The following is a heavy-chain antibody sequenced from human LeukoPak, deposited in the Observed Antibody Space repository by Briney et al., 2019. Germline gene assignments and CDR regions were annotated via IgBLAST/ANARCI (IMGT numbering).Heavy chain of an antibody. Sequence: SETLSLTCTVSGGSISSYYWNWMRQPAGKGLEWIGRIFPGGNTYFNPSLKSRVAISVDSSKNQFSLTLSSVTAADTAVYYCAGNRDAYFLNAFDIWGQGTMVTVSS. V-gene: IGHV4-4*07. CDR3: AGNRDAYFLNAFDI. D-gene: IGHD5-24*01. CDR2: IFPGGNT. J-gene: IGHJ3*02. CDR1: GGSISSYY.